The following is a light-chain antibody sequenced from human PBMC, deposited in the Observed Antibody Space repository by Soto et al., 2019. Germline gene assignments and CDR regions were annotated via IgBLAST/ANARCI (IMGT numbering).Light chain of an antibody. J-gene: IGLJ2*01. CDR2: DTS. CDR3: LLSYSGARSGV. V-gene: IGLV7-46*01. Sequence: QTVVTQEPSLTVSPGGTVTLTCDSSTGAVTSGHYPYWFQQKPGQAPRTLIYDTSNKHSWTPARFSGSLLGGKAALSLSGXXXXXXAEYYCLLSYSGARSGVFGGGTKLTVL. CDR1: TGAVTSGHY.